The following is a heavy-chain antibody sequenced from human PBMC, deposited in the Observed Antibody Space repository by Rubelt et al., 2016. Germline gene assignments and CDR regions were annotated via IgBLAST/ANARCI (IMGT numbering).Heavy chain of an antibody. J-gene: IGHJ4*01. D-gene: IGHD3-16*01. Sequence: QVQLHQWGAGLLKPSETLSLSCAGFGVFFNGSYVSWVRQAPGKGLEWIGEINHEGSPNYNPSLKSRVTMLIDTSKNQLALKLTSVTAADTAVYYCARGTYSPYFHYWGHGILVTVSS. CDR1: GVFFNGSY. CDR2: INHEGSP. V-gene: IGHV4-34*01. CDR3: ARGTYSPYFHY.